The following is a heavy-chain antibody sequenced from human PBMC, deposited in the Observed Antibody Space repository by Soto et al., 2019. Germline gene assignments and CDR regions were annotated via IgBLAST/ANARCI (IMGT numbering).Heavy chain of an antibody. J-gene: IGHJ3*02. CDR2: ISDDGSNK. CDR1: GFTFKTYG. V-gene: IGHV3-30*03. D-gene: IGHD5-18*01. CDR3: ARGGGYSYGTNDAFDI. Sequence: SLRLSCASSGFTFKTYGTHWVRQAPGKGLEWVAVISDDGSNKYNIASVEGRFTISRDNSKNTLSLQMNSLRDEDTAVYYCARGGGYSYGTNDAFDIWGQGTMVTVSS.